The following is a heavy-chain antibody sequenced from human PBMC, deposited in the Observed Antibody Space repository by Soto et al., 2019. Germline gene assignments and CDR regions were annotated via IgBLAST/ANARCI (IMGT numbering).Heavy chain of an antibody. J-gene: IGHJ6*02. Sequence: SETLSLTCAVYGGSFSGYYWSWIRQPPGKGLEWIGEINHSGSTNYNPSLKSRVTISVDTSKNQFSLKLSSVTAADTAVYYCARGSTPNHYYYYYYGMDVWGQGTTVTVSS. CDR2: INHSGST. CDR1: GGSFSGYY. V-gene: IGHV4-34*01. D-gene: IGHD2-2*01. CDR3: ARGSTPNHYYYYYYGMDV.